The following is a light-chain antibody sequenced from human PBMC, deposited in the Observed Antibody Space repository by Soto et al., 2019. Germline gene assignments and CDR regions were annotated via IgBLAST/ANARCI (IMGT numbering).Light chain of an antibody. CDR3: QEYKNFYT. CDR1: QSIDNW. CDR2: KAS. Sequence: DIQMTQSPSTLSASVGDRVTITCRASQSIDNWLAWFQQKPGKAPKLLIYKASSLESGVPSRFSGSGSGTEFSLTISSLQPDDFASYYCQEYKNFYTFGQGTKVEVK. V-gene: IGKV1-5*03. J-gene: IGKJ2*01.